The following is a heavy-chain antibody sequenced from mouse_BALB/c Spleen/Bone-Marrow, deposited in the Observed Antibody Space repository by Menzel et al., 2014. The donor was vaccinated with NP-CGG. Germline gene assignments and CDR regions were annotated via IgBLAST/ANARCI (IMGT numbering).Heavy chain of an antibody. CDR1: GYSFTGYT. D-gene: IGHD2-1*01. J-gene: IGHJ3*01. CDR2: INPYNGGT. CDR3: ARDYGNPSPFAY. Sequence: VQLQQSGPELVKPGASMKISCKASGYSFTGYTMNWVKQSHGKSLEWIGLINPYNGGTSYNQKFKGKATLTVDKSSSTAYMELLSLTSEDSAVYYCARDYGNPSPFAYWGQGTLVTVSA. V-gene: IGHV1-18*01.